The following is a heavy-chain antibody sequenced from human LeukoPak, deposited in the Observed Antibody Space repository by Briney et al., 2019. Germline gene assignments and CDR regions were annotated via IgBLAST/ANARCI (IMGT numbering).Heavy chain of an antibody. V-gene: IGHV1-69*13. CDR1: GYTFTSYG. CDR3: ARVVVPAAILGLDMASWRENYYYYMDV. CDR2: IIPIFGTA. J-gene: IGHJ6*03. D-gene: IGHD2-2*01. Sequence: GASVKVSCKASGYTFTSYGISWVRQAPGQGLEWMGGIIPIFGTANYAQKFQGRVTITADESTSTAYMELSSLRSEDTAVYYCARVVVPAAILGLDMASWRENYYYYMDVWGKGTTVTVSS.